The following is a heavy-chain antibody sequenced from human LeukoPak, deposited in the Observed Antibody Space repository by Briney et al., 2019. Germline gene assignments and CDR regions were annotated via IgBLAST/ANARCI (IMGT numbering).Heavy chain of an antibody. J-gene: IGHJ4*02. V-gene: IGHV4-30-2*01. CDR3: ARVIAAAGTPFDY. CDR2: IYHSGST. CDR1: GGSISSGGYY. Sequence: PSETLSLTCTVSGGSISSGGYYWSWIRQPPGKGLEWIGYIYHSGSTYYNPSLKSRVTISVDRSKNQFSLKLSSVTAADTAVYYCARVIAAAGTPFDYWGQGTLVTVSS. D-gene: IGHD6-13*01.